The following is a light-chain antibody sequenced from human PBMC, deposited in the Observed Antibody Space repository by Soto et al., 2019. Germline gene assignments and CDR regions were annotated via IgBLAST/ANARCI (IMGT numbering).Light chain of an antibody. CDR2: EVT. J-gene: IGLJ2*01. V-gene: IGLV2-14*01. CDR3: ISYTGTPTLVV. CDR1: SSDVGGYNY. Sequence: QSALTQPASVSGSPGQSITISCTGASSDVGGYNYVSWYQQHPGKAPKLMIYEVTNRPSGVSDRFSGSKSGNTASLTISGLQAEDEADYYCISYTGTPTLVVFGGGTKLTVL.